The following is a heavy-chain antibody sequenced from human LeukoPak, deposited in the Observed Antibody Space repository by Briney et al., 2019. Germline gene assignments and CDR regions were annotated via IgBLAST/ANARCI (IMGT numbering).Heavy chain of an antibody. D-gene: IGHD5-18*01. CDR1: GYTFTGYY. V-gene: IGHV1-8*03. J-gene: IGHJ6*03. CDR3: ARDNGGTAMAYYYYYYMDV. CDR2: MNPNSGNT. Sequence: ASVKVSCKASGYTFTGYYMHWVRQAPGQGLEWMGWMNPNSGNTGYAQKFQGRVTITRNTSISTAYMELSSLRSEDTAVYYCARDNGGTAMAYYYYYYMDVWGKGTTVTISS.